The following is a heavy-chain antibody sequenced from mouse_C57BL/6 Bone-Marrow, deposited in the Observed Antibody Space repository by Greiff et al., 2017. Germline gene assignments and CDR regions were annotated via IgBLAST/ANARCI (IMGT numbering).Heavy chain of an antibody. CDR3: ARNDYGEGFAY. Sequence: VQLQQSGPGLVQPSQSLSITCTVSGFSLTSYGVHWVRQSPGKGLEWLGVIWSGGSTDYNAAFISRLSISKDNSKSQVFFKMNSLQAEDTAIYYCARNDYGEGFAYWGQGTLVTVSA. V-gene: IGHV2-2*01. J-gene: IGHJ3*01. CDR2: IWSGGST. D-gene: IGHD2-4*01. CDR1: GFSLTSYG.